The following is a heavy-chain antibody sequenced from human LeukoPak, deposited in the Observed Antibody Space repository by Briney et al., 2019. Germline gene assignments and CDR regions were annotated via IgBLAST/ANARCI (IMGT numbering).Heavy chain of an antibody. CDR1: GFTFSSYS. Sequence: GGSLRLSCAAPGFTFSSYSMNWVRQAPGKGLEWVSYISSSSSTIYYADSVKGRFTISRDNAKNSLYLQMNSLRAEDTAVYYCARGPDYYDSSGYYEPDFDYWGQGTLVTVSS. CDR2: ISSSSSTI. CDR3: ARGPDYYDSSGYYEPDFDY. V-gene: IGHV3-48*04. J-gene: IGHJ4*02. D-gene: IGHD3-22*01.